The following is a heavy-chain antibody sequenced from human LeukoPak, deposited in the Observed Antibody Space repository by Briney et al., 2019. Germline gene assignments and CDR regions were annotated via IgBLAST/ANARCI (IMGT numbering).Heavy chain of an antibody. CDR2: ISGSGGST. Sequence: GGSLRLSCAASGFTFSSYAMSWVRQAPGKGLEWVSFISGSGGSTYYVDSVKGRFTISRDNSKNTLYLQMNSLRAEDTAVYYCARDHKGYSYGYRRGYSDCYYMDVWGKGTTVTVSS. J-gene: IGHJ6*03. CDR3: ARDHKGYSYGYRRGYSDCYYMDV. V-gene: IGHV3-23*01. CDR1: GFTFSSYA. D-gene: IGHD5-18*01.